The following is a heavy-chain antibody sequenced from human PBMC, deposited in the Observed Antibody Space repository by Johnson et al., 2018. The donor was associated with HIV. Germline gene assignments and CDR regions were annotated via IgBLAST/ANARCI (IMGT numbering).Heavy chain of an antibody. CDR3: ARERVIGNAGAGALDI. Sequence: MQLVESGGGVVRPGGSQRLSCAASGITSDDYGMSWVCQSPGKGLEWVSTINWNGGSTGYADSVKGRFTISRDNAKNSLYLQMTRLRVEDTALYYCARERVIGNAGAGALDIWGQGTMVTVSS. V-gene: IGHV3-20*04. CDR2: INWNGGST. CDR1: GITSDDYG. J-gene: IGHJ3*02. D-gene: IGHD4-23*01.